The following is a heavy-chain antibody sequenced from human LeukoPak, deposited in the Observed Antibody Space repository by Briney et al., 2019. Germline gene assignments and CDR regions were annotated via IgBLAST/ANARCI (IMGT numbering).Heavy chain of an antibody. Sequence: GGSLRLSCAASGFTFSSYAMSWVRQAPGKGLEWVSAISGSGGSTYYADSVKGRFTISRDNSKNTLYLQMYSLRAEDTAVYYCARGRRYSSSWYWYYYGMDVWGQGTTVTVSS. CDR3: ARGRRYSSSWYWYYYGMDV. J-gene: IGHJ6*02. D-gene: IGHD6-13*01. CDR2: ISGSGGST. V-gene: IGHV3-23*01. CDR1: GFTFSSYA.